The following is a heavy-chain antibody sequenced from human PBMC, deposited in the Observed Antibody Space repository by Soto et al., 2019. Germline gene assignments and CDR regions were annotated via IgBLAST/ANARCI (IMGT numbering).Heavy chain of an antibody. V-gene: IGHV3-23*01. Sequence: EVQLLESGGGLVQPGGSLRLSCAASGFTFGNYNMNWVRQAPGEGLEWVSTILSIGTSYYADSVKGRLTISRDNSKNTPYLQRDSLTSADPAVNFCAKKLGTTGRNFFHPWGQGALVTVSS. CDR3: AKKLGTTGRNFFHP. CDR2: ILSIGTS. CDR1: GFTFGNYN. J-gene: IGHJ5*02. D-gene: IGHD1-1*01.